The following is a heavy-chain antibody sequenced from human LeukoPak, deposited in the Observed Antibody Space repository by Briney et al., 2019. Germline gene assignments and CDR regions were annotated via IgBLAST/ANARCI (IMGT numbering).Heavy chain of an antibody. Sequence: GGSLRLSCAASGFTFSSYAMSWVRQASGKGLEWVSAISGSGGSTYYADSVKGRFTISRDNSKNTLYLQMNSLRAEDTAVYYCAKSRDSSGYINWFDPWGQGTLVTVSS. CDR3: AKSRDSSGYINWFDP. D-gene: IGHD3-22*01. CDR2: ISGSGGST. V-gene: IGHV3-23*01. CDR1: GFTFSSYA. J-gene: IGHJ5*02.